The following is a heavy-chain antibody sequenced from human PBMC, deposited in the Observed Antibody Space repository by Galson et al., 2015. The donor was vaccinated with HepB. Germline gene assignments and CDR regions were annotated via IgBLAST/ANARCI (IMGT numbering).Heavy chain of an antibody. V-gene: IGHV1-3*01. J-gene: IGHJ4*02. Sequence: SVKVSCKASGYTFTSYAMHWVRQAPGQKLEWMGWINAGNGNTKYSQKFQGRVTITRDTSASTAYMGLSSLRSEDTAVYYCARGLTYSSGWYPGYWGQGTLVTVSS. CDR2: INAGNGNT. D-gene: IGHD6-19*01. CDR1: GYTFTSYA. CDR3: ARGLTYSSGWYPGY.